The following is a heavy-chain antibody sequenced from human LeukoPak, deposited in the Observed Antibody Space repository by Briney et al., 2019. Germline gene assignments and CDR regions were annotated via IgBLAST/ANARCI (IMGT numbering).Heavy chain of an antibody. CDR3: ARSYCGGDCYSVFDY. V-gene: IGHV1-2*02. CDR1: GYTFTGYY. Sequence: GASVKVSCKASGYTFTGYYMHWVRQAPGQGLEWMGWINPNSGGTNYAPKFQGRVTMTRDTSISTAYMELSRLRSDDTAAYYCARSYCGGDCYSVFDYWGQGTLVTVSS. J-gene: IGHJ4*02. D-gene: IGHD2-21*02. CDR2: INPNSGGT.